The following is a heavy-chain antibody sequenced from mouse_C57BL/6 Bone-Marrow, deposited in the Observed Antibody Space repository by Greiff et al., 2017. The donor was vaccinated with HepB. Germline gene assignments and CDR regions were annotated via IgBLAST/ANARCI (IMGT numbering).Heavy chain of an antibody. D-gene: IGHD2-4*01. CDR1: GYTFTDHT. J-gene: IGHJ2*01. CDR3: ARFPIYYDYDSDY. CDR2: IYPRDGST. Sequence: VMLVESDAELVKPGASVKISCKVSGYTFTDHTIHWMKQRPEQGLEWIGYIYPRDGSTKYNEKFKGKATLTADKSSSTAYMQLNSLTSEDSAVYFCARFPIYYDYDSDYWGQGTTLTVSS. V-gene: IGHV1-78*01.